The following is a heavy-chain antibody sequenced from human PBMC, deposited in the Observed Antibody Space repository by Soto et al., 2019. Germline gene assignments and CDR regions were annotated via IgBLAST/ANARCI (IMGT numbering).Heavy chain of an antibody. CDR3: SGCSGGACHKNYGMDV. V-gene: IGHV3-48*01. Sequence: PGESLKISCAASGFTFSSYGMHWVRQAPGKGLEWVSYISSSSSTIYYADSVKGRFTISRDNAKNSLYLQMNSLRGEDTAVYYCSGCSGGACHKNYGMDVWGQGTTVTVSS. J-gene: IGHJ6*02. CDR2: ISSSSSTI. D-gene: IGHD2-15*01. CDR1: GFTFSSYG.